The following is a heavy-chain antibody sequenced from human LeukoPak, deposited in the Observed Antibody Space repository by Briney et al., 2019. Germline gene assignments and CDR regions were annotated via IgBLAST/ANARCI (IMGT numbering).Heavy chain of an antibody. CDR1: GYSLTTYY. Sequence: GASVKVSCKASGYSLTTYYMHWVRQAPGQGLEWMGWINTNTGNPTYAQGFTGRFVFSLDTSVSTAYLQISSLKAEDTAVYYCARGLYRYNWNDIYFDYWGQGTLVTVSS. J-gene: IGHJ4*02. V-gene: IGHV7-4-1*02. CDR3: ARGLYRYNWNDIYFDY. D-gene: IGHD1-1*01. CDR2: INTNTGNP.